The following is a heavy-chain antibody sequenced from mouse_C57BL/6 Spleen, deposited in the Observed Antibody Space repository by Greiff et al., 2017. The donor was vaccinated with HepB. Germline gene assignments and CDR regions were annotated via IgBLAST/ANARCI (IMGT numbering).Heavy chain of an antibody. V-gene: IGHV1-64*01. D-gene: IGHD3-2*02. CDR1: GYTFTSYW. Sequence: VQLQQSGAELVKPGASVKLSCKASGYTFTSYWMHWVKQRPGQGLEWIGMIHPNSGSTNYNEKFKSKATLTVDKSSSTAYMQLSSLTSEDSAVYYCAREEGAAQAMFAYWGQGTLVTVSA. CDR2: IHPNSGST. J-gene: IGHJ3*01. CDR3: AREEGAAQAMFAY.